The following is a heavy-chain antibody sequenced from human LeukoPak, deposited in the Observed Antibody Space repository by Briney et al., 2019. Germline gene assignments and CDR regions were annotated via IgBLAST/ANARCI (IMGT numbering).Heavy chain of an antibody. CDR3: ARAGRIAAAHNWFDP. V-gene: IGHV4-59*01. D-gene: IGHD6-13*01. CDR1: GGSISSYY. CDR2: IYYSGST. J-gene: IGHJ5*02. Sequence: SETLSLTCTVSGGSISSYYWSWIRQPPGKGLEWIGYIYYSGSTNYNPSLKSRVTISVDTSKNHFSLKLSSVTAADTAVYYCARAGRIAAAHNWFDPWGQGTLVTVSS.